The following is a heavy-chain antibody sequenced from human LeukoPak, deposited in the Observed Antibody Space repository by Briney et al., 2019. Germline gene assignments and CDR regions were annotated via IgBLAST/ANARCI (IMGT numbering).Heavy chain of an antibody. Sequence: GGSLRLSCAASGFTFSSYGMSWVRQAPGKGLEWVSAISGSGGSTYYADSVKGRFTISRDNSKNTLYLQMNSLRAEDTAVYYCARVSILIVPYYAFDIWGQGTMVTVSS. CDR3: ARVSILIVPYYAFDI. CDR2: ISGSGGST. CDR1: GFTFSSYG. J-gene: IGHJ3*02. V-gene: IGHV3-23*01. D-gene: IGHD2/OR15-2a*01.